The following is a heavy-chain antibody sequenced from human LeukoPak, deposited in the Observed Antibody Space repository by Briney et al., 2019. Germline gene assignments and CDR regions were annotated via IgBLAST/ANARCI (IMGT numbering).Heavy chain of an antibody. CDR2: IYYSGST. V-gene: IGHV4-39*01. Sequence: SETLSLTCTVSGGSISSRSYYWGWIRQPPGKGLEWIGSIYYSGSTYYNPSLKSRVTISVDTSKNQFSLKLSSVTAADTAVYYCARHFSGRWVTTVDYFDYWGQGTLVTVSS. D-gene: IGHD4-17*01. CDR1: GGSISSRSYY. J-gene: IGHJ4*02. CDR3: ARHFSGRWVTTVDYFDY.